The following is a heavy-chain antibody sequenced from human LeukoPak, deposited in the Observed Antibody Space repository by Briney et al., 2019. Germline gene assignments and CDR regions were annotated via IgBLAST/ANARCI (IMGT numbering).Heavy chain of an antibody. Sequence: GGSLRLSCAASGFTFSSCSMNWVRQAPGKGLEWVSSISSSISYIYYADSVKGRFTISRDNAKNSLYLQMNSLRAEDTAVYYCARLVGATRLYNWFDPWGQGTLVTVSS. J-gene: IGHJ5*02. V-gene: IGHV3-21*01. D-gene: IGHD1-26*01. CDR2: ISSSISYI. CDR3: ARLVGATRLYNWFDP. CDR1: GFTFSSCS.